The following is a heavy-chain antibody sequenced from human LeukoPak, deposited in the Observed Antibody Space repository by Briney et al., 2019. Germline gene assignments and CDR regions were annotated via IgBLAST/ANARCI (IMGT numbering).Heavy chain of an antibody. CDR1: GSTFSSYG. D-gene: IGHD3-10*01. J-gene: IGHJ5*02. Sequence: GSLRLSCAASGSTFSSYGMHWVRQAPGKGLEWIGEINHSGSTNYNPSLKSRVTISVDTSKNQFSLKLSSVTAADTAVYYCARKRGVAGSGSYPHWFDPWGQGTLVTVSS. CDR3: ARKRGVAGSGSYPHWFDP. V-gene: IGHV4-34*01. CDR2: INHSGST.